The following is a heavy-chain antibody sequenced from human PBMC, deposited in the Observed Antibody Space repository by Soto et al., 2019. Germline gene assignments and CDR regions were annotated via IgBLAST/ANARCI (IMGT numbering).Heavy chain of an antibody. Sequence: ASVNLSCKASGYTFTSYGISWVRQAPGQGLEWMGWISAYNGNTNYAQKLQGRVTMTTDTSTSTAYMELRSLRSDDTAVYYCRISYCSDDYCYGMDFCGQGSSV. D-gene: IGHD2-21*01. CDR2: ISAYNGNT. CDR1: GYTFTSYG. V-gene: IGHV1-18*04. CDR3: RISYCSDDYCYGMDF. J-gene: IGHJ6*02.